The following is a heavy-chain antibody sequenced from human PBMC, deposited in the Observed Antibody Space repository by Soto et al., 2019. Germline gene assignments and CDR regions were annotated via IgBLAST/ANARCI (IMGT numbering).Heavy chain of an antibody. CDR2: IWYDGSNK. CDR3: ARDYCTNGVCYTLAFDY. Sequence: PGGSLRLSCAASGFTFSSYGMHWVRQAPGKGLEWVAVIWYDGSNKYYADSVKGRFTISRDNSKNTLYLQMNSLRAEDTAVYYCARDYCTNGVCYTLAFDYWGQGTLVTVSS. J-gene: IGHJ4*02. CDR1: GFTFSSYG. D-gene: IGHD2-8*01. V-gene: IGHV3-33*01.